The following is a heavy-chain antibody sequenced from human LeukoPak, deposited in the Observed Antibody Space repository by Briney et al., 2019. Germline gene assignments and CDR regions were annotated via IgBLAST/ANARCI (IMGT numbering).Heavy chain of an antibody. CDR2: IYYSGST. CDR3: ARGGRAQRRFDY. CDR1: GGSISSGDYY. V-gene: IGHV4-30-4*01. D-gene: IGHD5-24*01. Sequence: PSQTLSLTCTVSGGSISSGDYYWSWIRQPPGKGLEWIGYIYYSGSTYYNPSLKSRVTISVDTSKNQFSLKLSSVTAADTAVYYCARGGRAQRRFDYWGQGTLVTVSS. J-gene: IGHJ4*02.